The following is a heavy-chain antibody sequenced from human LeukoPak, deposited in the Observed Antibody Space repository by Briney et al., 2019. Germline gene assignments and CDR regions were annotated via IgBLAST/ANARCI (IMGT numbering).Heavy chain of an antibody. V-gene: IGHV4-34*01. D-gene: IGHD2-2*01. CDR2: INHSGST. CDR3: ARHVAIKGSTSCYAGNFDY. Sequence: SETLSLTCTVSGGSISSYYWSWIRQPPGKGLEWIGEINHSGSTNYNPSLKSRVTISVDTSKNQFSLKLSSVTAADTAVYYCARHVAIKGSTSCYAGNFDYWGQGTLVTVSS. CDR1: GGSISSYY. J-gene: IGHJ4*02.